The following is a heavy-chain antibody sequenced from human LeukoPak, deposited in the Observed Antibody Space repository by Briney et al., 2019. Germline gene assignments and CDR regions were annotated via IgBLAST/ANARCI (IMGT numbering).Heavy chain of an antibody. CDR3: ASLSGSYYVRY. CDR2: IYHSGST. D-gene: IGHD1-26*01. V-gene: IGHV4-59*08. CDR1: GGSISSYY. J-gene: IGHJ4*02. Sequence: SETLSLTCTVSGGSISSYYWSWIRQPPGKGLEWIGYIYHSGSTNYNPSLKSRVTISVDTSKNQFSLKLSSVTAADTAVYYCASLSGSYYVRYWGQGTLVTVSS.